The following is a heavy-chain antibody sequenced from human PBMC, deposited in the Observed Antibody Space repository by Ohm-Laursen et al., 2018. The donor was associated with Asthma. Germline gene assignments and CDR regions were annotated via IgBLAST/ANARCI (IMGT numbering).Heavy chain of an antibody. D-gene: IGHD2-15*01. CDR3: ARETATGSQNIHYYDLDV. CDR1: GFTFSSYA. J-gene: IGHJ6*02. CDR2: IIGSGADT. V-gene: IGHV3-23*01. Sequence: SLRLSCAASGFTFSSYAMSWVRQAPGKGLECVSAIIGSGADTYYADSVKDRFTISRDNSKNTLYLQMNTLRAEDTAVYYCARETATGSQNIHYYDLDVWGQGTTVIVSS.